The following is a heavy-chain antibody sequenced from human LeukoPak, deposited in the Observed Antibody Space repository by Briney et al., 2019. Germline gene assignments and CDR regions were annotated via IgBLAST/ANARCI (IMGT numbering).Heavy chain of an antibody. CDR3: AREVWSGYYTLYYFDY. Sequence: PGGSLRLSXAASGFTFSDHYMDWVRQAPGKGLEWLGRIRNKADTYTTEYAASVKGRFTISRDDSKNSLYLQMNSLKTEDTAVYYCAREVWSGYYTLYYFDYWGQGTLVTVSS. D-gene: IGHD3-3*01. V-gene: IGHV3-72*01. J-gene: IGHJ4*02. CDR1: GFTFSDHY. CDR2: IRNKADTYTT.